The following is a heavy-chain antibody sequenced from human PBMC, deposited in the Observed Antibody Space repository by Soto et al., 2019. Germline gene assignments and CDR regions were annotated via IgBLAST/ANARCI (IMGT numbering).Heavy chain of an antibody. V-gene: IGHV4-61*01. CDR2: IYSSGST. D-gene: IGHD5-18*01. CDR1: GDSVSSDNYY. J-gene: IGHJ4*02. Sequence: SETLSLTCTVSGDSVSSDNYYWTWIRQPPGKGLEWIGYIYSSGSTNYNPSLKSRVTISLDTSSNQFSLKLTSVTAADTAVYYCARAIRGYSRDFDYWGQGTLVTVSS. CDR3: ARAIRGYSRDFDY.